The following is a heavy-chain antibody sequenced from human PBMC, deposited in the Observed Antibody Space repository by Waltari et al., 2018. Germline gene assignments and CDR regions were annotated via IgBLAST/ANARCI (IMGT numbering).Heavy chain of an antibody. CDR2: ISSSGSTI. J-gene: IGHJ2*01. CDR1: GFTFSSYE. D-gene: IGHD5-18*01. V-gene: IGHV3-48*03. CDR3: ARDKGYTAMPVGYWYFDL. Sequence: EVQLVESGGGLVQPGGSLRLSCAASGFTFSSYEMNWVRPAPGKGLEWVSYISSSGSTIYYADSVKGRFTISRDNAKNSLYLQMNSLRAEDTAVYYCARDKGYTAMPVGYWYFDLWGRGTLVTVSS.